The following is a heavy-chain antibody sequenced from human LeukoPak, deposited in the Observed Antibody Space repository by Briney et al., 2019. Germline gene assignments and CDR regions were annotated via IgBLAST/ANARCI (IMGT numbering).Heavy chain of an antibody. Sequence: SETLSLTCTVSGGSISSYYWSWIRQPPGKGLEWIGYIYYSGSTNYNPSLKSRVTISVDTSKNQFSLKLSSVTAADTAVYYCARRLVGATAAFDYWGQGTLVTVSS. D-gene: IGHD1-26*01. CDR3: ARRLVGATAAFDY. CDR1: GGSISSYY. J-gene: IGHJ4*02. CDR2: IYYSGST. V-gene: IGHV4-59*08.